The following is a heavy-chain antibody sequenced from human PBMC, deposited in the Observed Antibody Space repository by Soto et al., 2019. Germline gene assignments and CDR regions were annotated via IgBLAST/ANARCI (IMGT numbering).Heavy chain of an antibody. Sequence: SETLSLTCTVSGGSISSRSYYWGWIRQPPGKGLEWIGSIYYSGSTYYNPSLKSRVTISVDTSKNQFSLKLSSVTAADTAVYYCARHSGDYGYYYYYMDVWGKGTTVTVSS. CDR3: ARHSGDYGYYYYYMDV. V-gene: IGHV4-39*01. J-gene: IGHJ6*03. CDR1: GGSISSRSYY. CDR2: IYYSGST. D-gene: IGHD2-21*02.